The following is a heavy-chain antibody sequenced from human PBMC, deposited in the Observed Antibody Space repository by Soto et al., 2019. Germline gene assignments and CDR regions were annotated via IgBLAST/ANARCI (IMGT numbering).Heavy chain of an antibody. V-gene: IGHV3-53*02. CDR2: TFTGGST. D-gene: IGHD1-26*01. CDR1: GFSVTTNY. CDR3: AKKPPRSIQGWAFGMDV. Sequence: EVQLVETGGGLIQPGGSLRLSCLASGFSVTTNYIIWVRQPPGKGLEWVSTTFTGGSTHYADSVKGRFSISRDNSKNTVYLQMNNLRVEDTAVYYCAKKPPRSIQGWAFGMDVWGQGTKVSVSS. J-gene: IGHJ6*02.